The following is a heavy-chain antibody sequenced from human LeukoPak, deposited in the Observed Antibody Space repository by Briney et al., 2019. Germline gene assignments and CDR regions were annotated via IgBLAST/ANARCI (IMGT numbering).Heavy chain of an antibody. V-gene: IGHV4-34*01. CDR2: INHSGNT. Sequence: SETLSLTCAVYGGSFSGYYWSWLRQPPGKGLEWIGEINHSGNTNSNPPLKSRVTMTVDTSKNQFSLKLSSLTAADTAMYYCARREPHGDYGGKIRYYYYMDVWGKGTTITISS. J-gene: IGHJ6*03. CDR1: GGSFSGYY. CDR3: ARREPHGDYGGKIRYYYYMDV. D-gene: IGHD4-23*01.